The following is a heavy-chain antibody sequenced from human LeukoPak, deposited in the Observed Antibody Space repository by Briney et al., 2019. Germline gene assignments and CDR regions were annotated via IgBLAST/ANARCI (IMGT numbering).Heavy chain of an antibody. CDR3: ARGFVLGAAKNYFDY. V-gene: IGHV3-30-3*01. Sequence: GRSLRLSCAASGFTFTNYALHWVRQAPGKGLEWVAVISYGGTNKYYADSVKGRFTISRDNSKNTLSLQMNSLRAEDTALYYCARGFVLGAAKNYFDYWGQGALVTVSS. D-gene: IGHD2-21*02. CDR2: ISYGGTNK. CDR1: GFTFTNYA. J-gene: IGHJ4*02.